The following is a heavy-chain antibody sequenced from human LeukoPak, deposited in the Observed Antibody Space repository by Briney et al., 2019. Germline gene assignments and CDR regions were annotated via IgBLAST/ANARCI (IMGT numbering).Heavy chain of an antibody. CDR2: ISGSGGST. J-gene: IGHJ4*02. CDR1: GFTFSSYA. V-gene: IGHV3-23*01. D-gene: IGHD3-22*01. CDR3: AKCGFSYYDPFDY. Sequence: GGSLILSCAASGFTFSSYAMSWVRQAPGKGLEWVSAISGSGGSTYYADSVKGRFTISRDNSKNTLYLQMNSLRAEDTAVYYCAKCGFSYYDPFDYWGQGTLVTVSS.